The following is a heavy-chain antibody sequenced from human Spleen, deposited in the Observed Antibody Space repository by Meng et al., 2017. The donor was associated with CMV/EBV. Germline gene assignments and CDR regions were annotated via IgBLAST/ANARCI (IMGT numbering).Heavy chain of an antibody. CDR1: GFTFSSYW. CDR2: INSHGSSI. D-gene: IGHD6-19*01. Sequence: GGSLRLSCAASGFTFSSYWMHWVRQAPGKGLVWVSRINSHGSSIDYADSVKGRFTISRDSAKNTLYLQMNSLRAEDTAVYYCAREGRGWYGGFDYWGQGTLVTVSS. V-gene: IGHV3-74*01. J-gene: IGHJ4*02. CDR3: AREGRGWYGGFDY.